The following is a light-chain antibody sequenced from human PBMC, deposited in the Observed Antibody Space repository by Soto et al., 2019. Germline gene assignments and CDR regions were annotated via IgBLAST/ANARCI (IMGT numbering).Light chain of an antibody. CDR3: HQRSNWPRT. Sequence: EIVLTQSPATLSLFPGERATLSCRASQSVRTYLAWYQQKPGQAPRLLISNASNRATGIPARFSGSGSGTDFTLTISSLEAEDFAVYYCHQRSNWPRTFGGGTKVDNK. V-gene: IGKV3-11*01. J-gene: IGKJ4*01. CDR2: NAS. CDR1: QSVRTY.